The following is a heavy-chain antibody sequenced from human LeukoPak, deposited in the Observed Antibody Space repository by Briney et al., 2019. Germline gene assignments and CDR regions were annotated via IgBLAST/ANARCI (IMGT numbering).Heavy chain of an antibody. V-gene: IGHV3-23*01. Sequence: PGGSLRLSCAASGFTFSSYAMSWVRQAPGKGLEWVSAISGSGGSTYYADSVKGRFTISRDNSKNTLYLQMNSLRAEDTAVYYCASPWSYSGYRNAFDIWGQGTMVTVSS. J-gene: IGHJ3*02. CDR3: ASPWSYSGYRNAFDI. CDR2: ISGSGGST. CDR1: GFTFSSYA. D-gene: IGHD5-12*01.